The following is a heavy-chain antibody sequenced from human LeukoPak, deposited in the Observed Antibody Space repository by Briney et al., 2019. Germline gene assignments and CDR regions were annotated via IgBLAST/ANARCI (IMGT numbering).Heavy chain of an antibody. CDR2: INHSGST. D-gene: IGHD3-22*01. Sequence: SETLSLTCAVYGGSFSGYYWSWIRQPPGKGLEWIGEINHSGSTNYNPSLKGRVTISVDTSKNQFSLKLSSVTAADTAVYYCARGRLVVITTWGQGTLVTVSS. CDR1: GGSFSGYY. CDR3: ARGRLVVITT. J-gene: IGHJ5*02. V-gene: IGHV4-34*01.